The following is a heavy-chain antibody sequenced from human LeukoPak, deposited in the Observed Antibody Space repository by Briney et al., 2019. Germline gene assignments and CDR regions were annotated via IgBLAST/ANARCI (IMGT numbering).Heavy chain of an antibody. CDR3: ARDATPPGIIFDN. CDR1: GFTFSSDW. V-gene: IGHV3-74*01. J-gene: IGHJ4*02. Sequence: GGSLRLSCAASGFTFSSDWMHWVRQAPGKGLVWVSRINNDGSTTAHADSVKGRFTISRDNAKNSLFLQMNSLRAEDTAVYYCARDATPPGIIFDNWGQGTLVTVSS. CDR2: INNDGSTT. D-gene: IGHD3-16*01.